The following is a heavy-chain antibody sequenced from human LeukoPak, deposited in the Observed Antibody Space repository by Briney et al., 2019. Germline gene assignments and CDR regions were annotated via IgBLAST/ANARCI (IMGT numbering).Heavy chain of an antibody. D-gene: IGHD4-17*01. V-gene: IGHV3-30*18. CDR1: GFTFSDYG. Sequence: PGGSLRLSCAASGFTFSDYGMHWVRQAPGKRLEWVAVISYDGPNKYYADSVKGRFTISRDNSKNTLYLQMNSLRAEDTAVYYCAKGRYHLATVTLLDYWGQGTPVTVSS. CDR2: ISYDGPNK. CDR3: AKGRYHLATVTLLDY. J-gene: IGHJ4*02.